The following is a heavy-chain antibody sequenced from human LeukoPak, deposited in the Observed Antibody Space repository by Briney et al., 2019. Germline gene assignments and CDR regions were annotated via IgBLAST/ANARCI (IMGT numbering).Heavy chain of an antibody. CDR3: ARHGGGGESYPRVFDY. D-gene: IGHD1-26*01. CDR2: IYYSGST. CDR1: GGSISPYY. V-gene: IGHV4-59*08. J-gene: IGHJ4*02. Sequence: SETLSLTCTVSGGSISPYYWSWIRQPPGKGLEWIGYIYYSGSTNYNPSPNSRVTISVDTSKNQFSLKLSSMTAADTAMYYCARHGGGGESYPRVFDYWGRGNLVTVSS.